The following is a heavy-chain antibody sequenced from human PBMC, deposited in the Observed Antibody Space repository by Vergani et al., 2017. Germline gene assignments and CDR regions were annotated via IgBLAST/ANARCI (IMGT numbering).Heavy chain of an antibody. D-gene: IGHD4-23*01. Sequence: QVQLVESGGGVVQPGRSLRLSCAASGFTFSSYAMHWVRQAPGKGLEWVAVISYDGSNKYYADSVKGRFTISRDNSKNTLYLQMNSLRAEDTAVYYCASPHGEHSGGNSGSAFEIWGQGTMVTVSS. J-gene: IGHJ3*02. CDR1: GFTFSSYA. CDR2: ISYDGSNK. CDR3: ASPHGEHSGGNSGSAFEI. V-gene: IGHV3-30*01.